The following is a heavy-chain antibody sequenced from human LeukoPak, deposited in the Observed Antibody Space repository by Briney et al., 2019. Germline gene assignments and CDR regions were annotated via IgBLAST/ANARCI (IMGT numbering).Heavy chain of an antibody. CDR3: ARDLSVTLTPHFDY. CDR1: GFTFSRYS. Sequence: YPGGSLRLSCAASGFTFSRYSMNWVRQAPGKGLEWLSYISSSSSTIYYADSVKGRFTISRDNAKNSLFLQMNSLRAEDTAVYYCARDLSVTLTPHFDYWGQGTLVTVSS. D-gene: IGHD4-17*01. J-gene: IGHJ4*02. CDR2: ISSSSSTI. V-gene: IGHV3-48*01.